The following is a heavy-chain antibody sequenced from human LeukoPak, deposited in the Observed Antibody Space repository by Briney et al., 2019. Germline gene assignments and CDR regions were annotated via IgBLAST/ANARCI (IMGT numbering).Heavy chain of an antibody. CDR2: ISGSSYYI. CDR3: ARDRYCTTTRCSDY. Sequence: GGSLRLSCAASGFTFSSHSMNWVRQAPGKGLEWVSSISGSSYYIYYADSVKGRFTISRDNAKNSLYLQMNSLRAEDTAVYYCARDRYCTTTRCSDYWGQGTLVTVSS. CDR1: GFTFSSHS. J-gene: IGHJ4*02. V-gene: IGHV3-21*01. D-gene: IGHD2-2*01.